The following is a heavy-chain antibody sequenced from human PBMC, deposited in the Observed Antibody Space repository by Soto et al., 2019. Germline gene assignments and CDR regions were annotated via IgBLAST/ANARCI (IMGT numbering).Heavy chain of an antibody. CDR2: INHSGST. V-gene: IGHV4-34*01. CDR3: ARTTYGSGSYYSYGYYYYGMDV. J-gene: IGHJ6*02. CDR1: GGSFSGYY. D-gene: IGHD3-10*01. Sequence: TLSLTCAVYGGSFSGYYWSWIRQPPGKGLEWIGEINHSGSTNYNPSLKSRVTISVDTSKNQFSLKLSSVTAADTAVYYCARTTYGSGSYYSYGYYYYGMDVWGQGTTVTVSS.